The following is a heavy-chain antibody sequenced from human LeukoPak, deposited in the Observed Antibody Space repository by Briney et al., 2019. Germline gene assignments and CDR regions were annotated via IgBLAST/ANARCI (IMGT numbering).Heavy chain of an antibody. J-gene: IGHJ5*02. Sequence: SETLSLTCTVSGGSISSYYWSWIRQPAGKGLEWIGRIYTSGSTNYNPSLKSRVTMSVDTSKNQFSLKLSSVTAADTAAYYCARVSPVTPDGSGSLYEAWGQGTLVTVSS. CDR1: GGSISSYY. CDR2: IYTSGST. D-gene: IGHD3-10*01. V-gene: IGHV4-4*07. CDR3: ARVSPVTPDGSGSLYEA.